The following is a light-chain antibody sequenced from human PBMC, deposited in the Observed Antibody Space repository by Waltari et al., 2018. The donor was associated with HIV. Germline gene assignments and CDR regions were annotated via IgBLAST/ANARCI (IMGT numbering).Light chain of an antibody. Sequence: DIVMTQSPDSLAVSLGERATINCKSSQTVLYSSNNKNYLAWYQHKPGQPPKLLIYWASTRGSGVPDRFSGSGSGTDFTLTISSLQAEDVGVYYCQQYYSIPRTFGQGTKVEIK. J-gene: IGKJ1*01. CDR2: WAS. CDR3: QQYYSIPRT. CDR1: QTVLYSSNNKNY. V-gene: IGKV4-1*01.